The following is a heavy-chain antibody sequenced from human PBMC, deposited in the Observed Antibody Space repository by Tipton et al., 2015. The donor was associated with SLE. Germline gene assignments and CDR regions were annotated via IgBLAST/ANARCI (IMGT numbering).Heavy chain of an antibody. J-gene: IGHJ6*02. CDR3: TRDGFCTSTSCSNHYYYGMDV. CDR2: IRTKAYGETA. V-gene: IGHV3-49*04. Sequence: SLRLSCTTSGFTFGDYAMSWVRQAPGKGLEWVSFIRTKAYGETAEYAASVKGRFTISRDDSKSIAYLQMNSLKTEDTAVYYCTRDGFCTSTSCSNHYYYGMDVWGQGTTVTVSS. CDR1: GFTFGDYA. D-gene: IGHD2-2*01.